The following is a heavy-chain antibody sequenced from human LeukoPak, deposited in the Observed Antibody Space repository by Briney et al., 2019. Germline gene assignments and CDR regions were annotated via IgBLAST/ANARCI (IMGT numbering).Heavy chain of an antibody. Sequence: GGSLKLSCAASGFTFSGSAMHWVRQASGKGLEWVGRIRSKANSYATAYAASVKGRFTISRDDSKNTAYLQMNSLKTEDTAVYYCTRQGLGSSPNPNDYYYYYYMDVWGKGTTVTVSS. CDR3: TRQGLGSSPNPNDYYYYYYMDV. CDR2: IRSKANSYAT. V-gene: IGHV3-73*01. J-gene: IGHJ6*03. CDR1: GFTFSGSA. D-gene: IGHD6-6*01.